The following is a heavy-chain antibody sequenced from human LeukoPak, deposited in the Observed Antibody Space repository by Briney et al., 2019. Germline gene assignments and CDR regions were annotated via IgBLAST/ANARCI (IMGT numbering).Heavy chain of an antibody. CDR3: ARQYSSGPLTK. CDR1: GYTFTGYD. V-gene: IGHV1-2*02. Sequence: ASVKVSCTASGYTFTGYDMHWVRQAPGQGLEWMGWINPNSGGTNYAQKFQGRVTMTRDTSISTAYMELSRLRSDDTAVYYCARQYSSGPLTKWGQGTLVTVSS. J-gene: IGHJ4*02. CDR2: INPNSGGT. D-gene: IGHD6-19*01.